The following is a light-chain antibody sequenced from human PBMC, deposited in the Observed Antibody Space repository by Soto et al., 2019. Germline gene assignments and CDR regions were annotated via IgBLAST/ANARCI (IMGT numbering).Light chain of an antibody. CDR2: EVN. CDR3: CAYTSTSALYV. J-gene: IGLJ1*01. CDR1: SSDVGAYNY. Sequence: QSALTQPASVSGSPGQSITISCTGTSSDVGAYNYVSWYQQHPGKAPKLMIYEVNYRPSGVSNRFSGSKSGNTASLTISGLQTEDEADYYCCAYTSTSALYVFGTGTKLTVL. V-gene: IGLV2-14*01.